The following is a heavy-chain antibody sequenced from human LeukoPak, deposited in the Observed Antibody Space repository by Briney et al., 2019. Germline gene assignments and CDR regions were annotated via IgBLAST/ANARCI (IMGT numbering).Heavy chain of an antibody. D-gene: IGHD4-17*01. J-gene: IGHJ4*02. CDR3: AGFPGLGYGDSWENYFDY. V-gene: IGHV4-4*07. Sequence: SETLSLTCTVSGGSISSYYWSWIRQPAGKGLEWIGRIYTSGSTNYNPSLKSRVTMSVDTSKNQISLKLSSVTAADTAVYYCAGFPGLGYGDSWENYFDYWRQGTLVTVSS. CDR1: GGSISSYY. CDR2: IYTSGST.